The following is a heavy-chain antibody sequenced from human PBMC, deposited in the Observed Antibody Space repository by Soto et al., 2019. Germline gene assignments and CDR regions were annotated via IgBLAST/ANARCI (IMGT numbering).Heavy chain of an antibody. J-gene: IGHJ4*02. V-gene: IGHV4-31*01. CDR3: ARGYSQSGYSSSWVFDY. CDR2: IFYSGST. Sequence: QVQLQESGPGLVKPSQTLSLICTVSGGFINSGGYYWNWIRQHPGKGLEWIGYIFYSGSTYYNPFLRSPVTISAETSENQFSLNLSSVTAADTGMYFCARGYSQSGYSSSWVFDYWGQGTLVNVSS. CDR1: GGFINSGGYY. D-gene: IGHD6-13*01.